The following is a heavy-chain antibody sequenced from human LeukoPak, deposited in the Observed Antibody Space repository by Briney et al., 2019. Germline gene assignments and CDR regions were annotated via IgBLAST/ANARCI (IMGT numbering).Heavy chain of an antibody. V-gene: IGHV3-23*01. CDR1: GFTFSSYA. CDR3: AKFSSARDAFDI. CDR2: ISGSGGST. J-gene: IGHJ3*02. Sequence: GGSLRLSCAASGFTFSSYAMSWVRQAPGKGLEWVSAISGSGGSTYYADSVKGRFTISRDDSKNTLYLQMNSLRAEDTAVYYCAKFSSARDAFDIWGQGTMVTVSS.